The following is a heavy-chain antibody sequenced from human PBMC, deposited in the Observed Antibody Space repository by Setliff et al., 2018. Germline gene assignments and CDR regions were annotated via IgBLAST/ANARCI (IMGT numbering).Heavy chain of an antibody. CDR2: INPSGTT. J-gene: IGHJ4*02. D-gene: IGHD3-16*01. CDR3: RFWSYVYKNDY. CDR1: GGPFSDYY. V-gene: IGHV4-34*01. Sequence: SETLSLTCTFYGGPFSDYYWGGVRQTPGKGLEWIAEINPSGTTNYIPSLKSRLTISVDTSKRQPSLKLISVTAADTAVYYCRFWSYVYKNDYWAQGTLVTVSS.